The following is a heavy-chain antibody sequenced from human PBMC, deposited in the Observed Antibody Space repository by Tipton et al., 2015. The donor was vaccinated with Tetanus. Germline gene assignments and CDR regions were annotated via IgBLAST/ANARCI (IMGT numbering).Heavy chain of an antibody. CDR1: GGSISSADYY. CDR3: ARATPRGSYFVRYYSMDV. J-gene: IGHJ6*02. V-gene: IGHV4-30-4*01. Sequence: TLSLTCTVSGGSISSADYYWSWIRQPPGKGLEWIGYVSDSGSTYSNPSLRSRIIISVDTSKSQFSLILSSVTAADTAVYYCARATPRGSYFVRYYSMDVWGQGTTVVVSS. D-gene: IGHD3-22*01. CDR2: VSDSGST.